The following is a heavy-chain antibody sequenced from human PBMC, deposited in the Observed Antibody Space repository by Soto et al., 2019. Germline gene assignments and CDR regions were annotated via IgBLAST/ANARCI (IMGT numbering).Heavy chain of an antibody. J-gene: IGHJ6*02. CDR2: IYYSGST. D-gene: IGHD6-13*01. Sequence: SETLSLTCTVSGGSISSSSYYWGWIRQPPGKGLEWIGTIYYSGSTYYKPSLKSRVTISVDTSTNQFSLKLSSVTAGDTAVYYCSSRLYSSSHQGYYYYGMDVWGQGTTVTVS. CDR1: GGSISSSSYY. V-gene: IGHV4-39*01. CDR3: SSRLYSSSHQGYYYYGMDV.